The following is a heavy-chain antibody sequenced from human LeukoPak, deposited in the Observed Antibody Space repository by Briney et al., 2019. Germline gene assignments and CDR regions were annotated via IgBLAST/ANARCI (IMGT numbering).Heavy chain of an antibody. CDR1: GFTFSSYA. D-gene: IGHD3-22*01. J-gene: IGHJ4*02. CDR3: AKGFYYDSSGNFDY. V-gene: IGHV3-23*01. Sequence: GXXLRLSCAASGFTFSSYAMSWVRQAPGKGLEWVSAISGSGGSTYYADSVKGRFTISRDNSKNTLYLQMNSLRAEDTAVYYCAKGFYYDSSGNFDYWGQGTLVTVSS. CDR2: ISGSGGST.